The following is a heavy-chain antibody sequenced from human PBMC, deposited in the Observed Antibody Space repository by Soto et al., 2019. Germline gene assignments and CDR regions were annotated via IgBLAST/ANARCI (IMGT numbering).Heavy chain of an antibody. D-gene: IGHD6-6*01. CDR2: IWYDGSNK. J-gene: IGHJ4*02. Sequence: PGGSLRLSCAASGFTFSSYGMHRVRQAPGKGLEWVAVIWYDGSNKYYADSVKGRFTISRDNSKNTLYLQMNSLRAEDTAVYYCARDHMEYRSSQFDYWGQGALVTVSS. CDR3: ARDHMEYRSSQFDY. CDR1: GFTFSSYG. V-gene: IGHV3-33*01.